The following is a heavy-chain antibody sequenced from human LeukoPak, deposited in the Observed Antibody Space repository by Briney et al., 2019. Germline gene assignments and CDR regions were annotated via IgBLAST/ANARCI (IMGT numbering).Heavy chain of an antibody. J-gene: IGHJ5*02. Sequence: PGWSLRLSCAASGFTFSDYYMSWIRQAPGKGLEWVSYISSSGSTIYYADSVKGRFTISRDNAKNSLYLQMNSLRAEDTAVYYCAGYSSSGQFDPWGQGTLVTVSS. CDR3: AGYSSSGQFDP. D-gene: IGHD6-13*01. CDR1: GFTFSDYY. CDR2: ISSSGSTI. V-gene: IGHV3-11*04.